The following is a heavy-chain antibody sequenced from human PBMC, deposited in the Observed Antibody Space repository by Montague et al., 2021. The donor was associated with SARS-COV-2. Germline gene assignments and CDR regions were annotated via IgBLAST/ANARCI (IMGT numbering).Heavy chain of an antibody. CDR2: MNYSGST. V-gene: IGHV4-34*01. J-gene: IGHJ4*02. Sequence: SETLSLTCAVYGGSISSYYWNWIRQPPGKGLEWIGYMNYSGSTNYNPSLKSRVTLSVDTSKNQFSLKLSSVTAADTAVYYCVVVSLDRRGRGFDYWGQGTLVTVSS. CDR1: GGSISSYY. D-gene: IGHD1-1*01. CDR3: VVVSLDRRGRGFDY.